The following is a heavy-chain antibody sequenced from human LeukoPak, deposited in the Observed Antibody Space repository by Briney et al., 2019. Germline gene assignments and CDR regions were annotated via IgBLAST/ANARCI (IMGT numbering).Heavy chain of an antibody. Sequence: PGGSLRLSRAASGFTFGRFWTSWVGQPPGKGLEWLANIKQVGREKYYVDSVKGRFTISRDNAKNSLYLQMNSLRAEDTAVYYCARAWGSPLWFGELLKPYFFDYWGQGTLVTVSS. J-gene: IGHJ4*02. CDR3: ARAWGSPLWFGELLKPYFFDY. CDR2: IKQVGREK. V-gene: IGHV3-7*01. CDR1: GFTFGRFW. D-gene: IGHD3-10*01.